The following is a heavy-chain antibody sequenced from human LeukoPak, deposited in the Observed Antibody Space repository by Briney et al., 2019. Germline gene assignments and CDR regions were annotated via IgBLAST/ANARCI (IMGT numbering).Heavy chain of an antibody. CDR3: AKRITVAAGIYFDS. J-gene: IGHJ4*02. CDR2: IYGGGANT. V-gene: IGHV3-23*01. CDR1: GFSFSSFA. Sequence: PGGSLRLSCVGSGFSFSSFAMTWVRQAPGKGLKWVSTIYGGGANTFYADSVKGRFTISRDDSKNMQFLQMDSLRTEDTAVYFCAKRITVAAGIYFDSWGEGTLVTVSS. D-gene: IGHD6-19*01.